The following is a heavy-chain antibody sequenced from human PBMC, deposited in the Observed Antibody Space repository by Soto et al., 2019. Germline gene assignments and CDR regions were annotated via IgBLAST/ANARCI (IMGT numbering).Heavy chain of an antibody. CDR1: SGSISSSNW. CDR2: IYHIGST. Sequence: QVQLQESGPGLVKPSGTLSLTCAVSSGSISSSNWWSWVRQPPGKGLEWIGEIYHIGSTNYNPSLESRVTISVDKSKNQFALKLSSVTAADTAVYYCARAAWDIVVVPAASYYYYYMDVWGKGTTVTVS. D-gene: IGHD2-2*01. CDR3: ARAAWDIVVVPAASYYYYYMDV. J-gene: IGHJ6*03. V-gene: IGHV4-4*02.